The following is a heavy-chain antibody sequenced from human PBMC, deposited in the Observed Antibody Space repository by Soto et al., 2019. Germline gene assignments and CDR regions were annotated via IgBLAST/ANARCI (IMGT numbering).Heavy chain of an antibody. CDR3: AGSWNYLYLDY. Sequence: SETLSLTCAVYGGSFSGYYWSWIRQPPGKGLEWIGEINHSGSTNYNPSLKSRVTISVDTSKNQFSLKLSSVTAADTAVYYCAGSWNYLYLDYWGQGTLVTVS. CDR1: GGSFSGYY. D-gene: IGHD1-7*01. J-gene: IGHJ4*02. CDR2: INHSGST. V-gene: IGHV4-34*01.